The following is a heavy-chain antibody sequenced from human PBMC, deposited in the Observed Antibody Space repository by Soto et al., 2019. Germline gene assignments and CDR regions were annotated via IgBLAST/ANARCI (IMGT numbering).Heavy chain of an antibody. CDR3: ARLGSNYLYYYYGMDV. J-gene: IGHJ6*02. V-gene: IGHV4-34*01. CDR2: INHSGST. CDR1: GGSFSGYY. D-gene: IGHD4-4*01. Sequence: QVQLQQWGAGLLKPSETLSLTCAVYGGSFSGYYWRWIRQPPGKGLEWIGEINHSGSTNYNPSLKSRVTISVDTSKNQFSLKLSSVTAADTAVYYCARLGSNYLYYYYGMDVWGQGTTVTVSS.